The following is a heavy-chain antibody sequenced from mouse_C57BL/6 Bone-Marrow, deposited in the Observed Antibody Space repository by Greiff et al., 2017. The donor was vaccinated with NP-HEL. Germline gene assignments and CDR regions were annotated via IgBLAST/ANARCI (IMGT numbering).Heavy chain of an antibody. CDR1: GYTFTSYG. CDR3: ASDGNYFAY. D-gene: IGHD2-1*01. CDR2: IYPRSGNT. V-gene: IGHV1-81*01. Sequence: VKLQQSGAELARPGASVKLSCKASGYTFTSYGISWVKQRTGQGLEWIGEIYPRSGNTYYNEKFKGKATLTADKSSSTAYMELRSLTSEDSAVYFCASDGNYFAYWGQGTLVTVSA. J-gene: IGHJ3*01.